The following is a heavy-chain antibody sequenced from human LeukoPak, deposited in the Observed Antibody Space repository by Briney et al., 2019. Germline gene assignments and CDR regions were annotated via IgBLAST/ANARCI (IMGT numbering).Heavy chain of an antibody. CDR2: ISYDGSNK. CDR3: ARARDSYYDSSGLFDY. CDR1: GFTFSSYA. V-gene: IGHV3-30*04. J-gene: IGHJ4*02. D-gene: IGHD3-22*01. Sequence: GGSLRLSCAASGFTFSSYAMHWVRQAPGKGLEWVAVISYDGSNKYYADSVKGRFTISRDNSKNTLYLQMNSPRAEDTAVYYCARARDSYYDSSGLFDYWGQGTLVTVSS.